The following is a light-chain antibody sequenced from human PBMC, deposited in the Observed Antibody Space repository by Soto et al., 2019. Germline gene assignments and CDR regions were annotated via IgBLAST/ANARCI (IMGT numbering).Light chain of an antibody. V-gene: IGKV3-11*01. CDR3: QQRYSWPLT. CDR2: DAS. CDR1: QSVSNNF. Sequence: DIVLTNSPGTLSLSQWEIAALSCGASQSVSNNFLAWYQQKPGQAPRLLIYDASNRATGIPARFSGSGSATEFTLIISSLEPEDFPVYYCQQRYSWPLTFAGGTKV. J-gene: IGKJ4*01.